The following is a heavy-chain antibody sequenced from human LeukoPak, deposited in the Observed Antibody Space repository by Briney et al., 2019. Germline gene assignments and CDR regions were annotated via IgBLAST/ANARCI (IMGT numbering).Heavy chain of an antibody. CDR2: ISATDVRT. D-gene: IGHD1-26*01. Sequence: GGSLRLSCAASGFTFSIYAMSWVRQAPGKGLEWVSAISATDVRTYYADSVKGRFTISRDNSKRTLYLQMNSLRAEDTALYYCAKDLSGSFDYWGQGSLVTVSP. CDR1: GFTFSIYA. V-gene: IGHV3-23*01. CDR3: AKDLSGSFDY. J-gene: IGHJ4*02.